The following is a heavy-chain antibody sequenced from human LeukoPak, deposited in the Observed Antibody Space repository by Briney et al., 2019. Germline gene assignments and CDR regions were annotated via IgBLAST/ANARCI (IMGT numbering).Heavy chain of an antibody. CDR1: GFSLSTSGVG. V-gene: IGHV2-5*02. CDR3: APALGYGNYVWFDP. CDR2: IYWDDDK. D-gene: IGHD4-11*01. Sequence: SGPTLVKPTQTLTLTCTFSGFSLSTSGVGVGWIRQPPGKALEWLALIYWDDDKRYSPSLKSRLTITKDTSKNQVVLTMTNMDPVDTATYYCAPALGYGNYVWFDPWGQGTLVTVSS. J-gene: IGHJ5*02.